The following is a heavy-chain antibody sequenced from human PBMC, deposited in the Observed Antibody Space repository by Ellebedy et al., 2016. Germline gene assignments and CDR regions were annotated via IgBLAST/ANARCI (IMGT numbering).Heavy chain of an antibody. CDR3: ARDHPYYNYMDV. CDR2: ISYDGSNK. V-gene: IGHV3-30*03. J-gene: IGHJ6*03. Sequence: GESLKISXAASGFTFNNYGMHWVRQAPGKGLEWVAFISYDGSNKNYADSVKGRFTISRDNSKNTLHLQMNSLRAEDTAVYYCARDHPYYNYMDVWGKGTTVTV. CDR1: GFTFNNYG.